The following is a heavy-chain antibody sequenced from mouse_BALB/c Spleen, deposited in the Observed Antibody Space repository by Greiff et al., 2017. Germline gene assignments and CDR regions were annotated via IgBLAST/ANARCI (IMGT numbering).Heavy chain of an antibody. V-gene: IGHV5-17*02. CDR1: GFTFSSFG. J-gene: IGHJ2*01. CDR3: ARSQYGNPFDY. CDR2: ISSGSSTI. Sequence: EVQGVESGGGLVQPGGSRKLSCAASGFTFSSFGMHWVRQAPEKGLEWVAYISSGSSTIYYADTVKGRFTISRDNPKNTLFLQMTSLRSEDTAMYYCARSQYGNPFDYWGQGTTLTVSS. D-gene: IGHD2-10*02.